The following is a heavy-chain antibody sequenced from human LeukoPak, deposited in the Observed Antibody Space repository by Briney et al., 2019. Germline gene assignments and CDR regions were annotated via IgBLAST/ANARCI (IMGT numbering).Heavy chain of an antibody. Sequence: SETLSLTCTVSGYSISSGYYWSWIRQPPGKGLEWIGEINHSGSTNYNPSLKSRVTISVDTSKNQFSLKLSSVTAADTAVYYCARRPIVVVPAARVFDYWGQGTLVTVSS. CDR2: INHSGST. J-gene: IGHJ4*02. CDR1: GYSISSGYY. CDR3: ARRPIVVVPAARVFDY. V-gene: IGHV4-38-2*02. D-gene: IGHD2-2*01.